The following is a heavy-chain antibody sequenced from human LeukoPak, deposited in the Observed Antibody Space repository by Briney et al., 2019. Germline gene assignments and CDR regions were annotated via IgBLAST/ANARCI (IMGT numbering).Heavy chain of an antibody. Sequence: SSVNVSCKASGGTFSSYAISWLRQAPGHELEWMGGIITIFGTAKYEHKFHVRVTITAAESRSKAYIELSRLRSEDTAVYYCARERDYYDSSGYSYFDYWGQGTLVTVSS. CDR1: GGTFSSYA. V-gene: IGHV1-69*13. D-gene: IGHD3-22*01. CDR2: IITIFGTA. J-gene: IGHJ4*02. CDR3: ARERDYYDSSGYSYFDY.